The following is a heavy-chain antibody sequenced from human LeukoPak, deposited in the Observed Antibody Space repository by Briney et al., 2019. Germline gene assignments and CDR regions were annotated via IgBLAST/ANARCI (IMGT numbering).Heavy chain of an antibody. CDR1: GFTFSSYS. CDR2: ISSSSSSTI. V-gene: IGHV3-48*04. J-gene: IGHJ4*02. CDR3: ARDSSSGWYSLVGRRDY. Sequence: GGSLRLSCAASGFTFSSYSMNWVRQAPGKGLEWVSYISSSSSSTIYYADSVKGRFTISRDNAKNSLYLQMNSLRAEDTAVYYCARDSSSGWYSLVGRRDYWGQGTLVTVSS. D-gene: IGHD6-19*01.